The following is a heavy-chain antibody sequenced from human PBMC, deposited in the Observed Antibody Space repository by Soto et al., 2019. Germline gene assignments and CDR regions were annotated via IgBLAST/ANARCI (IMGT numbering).Heavy chain of an antibody. V-gene: IGHV1-18*01. CDR3: VMVDNYVTPTPQDV. CDR1: GYIFVNYG. D-gene: IGHD3-16*01. Sequence: QVQLVQSGDEVKKPGASVKVSCKASGYIFVNYGIAWVRQAPGQGLEWMGWISPYTGNTHSATKVQGRLTMTTDTSPSASYMDLGSLTSYDTAVYYCVMVDNYVTPTPQDVWGQGTTVTVSS. J-gene: IGHJ6*02. CDR2: ISPYTGNT.